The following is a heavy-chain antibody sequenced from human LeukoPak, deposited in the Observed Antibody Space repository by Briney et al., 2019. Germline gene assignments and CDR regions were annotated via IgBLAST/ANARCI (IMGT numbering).Heavy chain of an antibody. CDR2: IDSSGNT. Sequence: PWETLSLTCTVSGASFKGNFWTWVRQSPGKGLEWIGYIDSSGNTRYHPSLQSRVTMSLDTSKNQFFLRLRYVTAADTALYFCARMPGRSPDYRGQGILVTVSS. J-gene: IGHJ4*02. V-gene: IGHV4-59*08. CDR3: ARMPGRSPDY. CDR1: GASFKGNF. D-gene: IGHD3-10*01.